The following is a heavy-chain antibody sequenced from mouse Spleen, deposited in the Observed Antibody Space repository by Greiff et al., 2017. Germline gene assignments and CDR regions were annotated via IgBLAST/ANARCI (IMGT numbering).Heavy chain of an antibody. J-gene: IGHJ4*01. Sequence: QVQLQQSGPELVKPGASVKISCKASGYAFSSSWMNWVKQRPGKGLEWIGRIYPGDGDTNYNGKFKGKATLTADKSSSTAYMQLSSLTSEDSAVYFCARSPDYMDAMDYWGQGTSVTVSS. V-gene: IGHV1-82*01. CDR1: GYAFSSSW. CDR2: IYPGDGDT. CDR3: ARSPDYMDAMDY. D-gene: IGHD2-12*01.